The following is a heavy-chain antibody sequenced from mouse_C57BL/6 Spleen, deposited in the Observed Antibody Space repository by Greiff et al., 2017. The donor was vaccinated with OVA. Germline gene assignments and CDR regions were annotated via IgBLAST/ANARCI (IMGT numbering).Heavy chain of an antibody. J-gene: IGHJ3*01. Sequence: VQLQQSGAELVKPGASVKISCKASGYAFSSYWMNWVKQRPGKGLEWIGQIYPGDGDTNYNGKFKGKATLTADKSSSTSYLQLSSLTSEDSAVYFCARSGAFDGPWFAYWGQGTLVTVSA. CDR2: IYPGDGDT. CDR3: ARSGAFDGPWFAY. D-gene: IGHD2-3*01. CDR1: GYAFSSYW. V-gene: IGHV1-80*01.